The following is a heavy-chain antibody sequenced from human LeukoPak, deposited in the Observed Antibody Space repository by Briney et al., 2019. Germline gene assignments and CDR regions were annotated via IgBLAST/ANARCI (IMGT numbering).Heavy chain of an antibody. D-gene: IGHD3-9*01. V-gene: IGHV3-7*03. Sequence: GGSLRLSCAASGFTFSSYWMSWVRQAPGKGLEWVANIKQDGSEKYYVDSVKGRFTISRDNAKNSLYLQMNSLRAEDTAVYYCAREHDILTGYSGGYYYYYGMDVWGKGTTVTVSS. CDR3: AREHDILTGYSGGYYYYYGMDV. CDR1: GFTFSSYW. CDR2: IKQDGSEK. J-gene: IGHJ6*04.